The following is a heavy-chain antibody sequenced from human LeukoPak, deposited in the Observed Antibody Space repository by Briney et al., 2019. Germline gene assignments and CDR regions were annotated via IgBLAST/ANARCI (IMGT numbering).Heavy chain of an antibody. D-gene: IGHD5-18*01. CDR3: AREGYSYGSNWFDP. CDR2: IYTSGST. V-gene: IGHV4-61*02. Sequence: PSETLSLTSTVYGGSISSGSYYWSWIRQPAGKGLEWIGRIYTSGSTNYNPSLKTRVPMSVETAKNQFSLKLNSVTAADTAVYYCAREGYSYGSNWFDPWGEGTLVSVSS. J-gene: IGHJ5*02. CDR1: GGSISSGSYY.